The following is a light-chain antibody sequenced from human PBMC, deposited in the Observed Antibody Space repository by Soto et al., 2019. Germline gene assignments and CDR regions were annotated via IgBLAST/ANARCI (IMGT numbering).Light chain of an antibody. CDR1: SSDVGGYNY. CDR3: TSYTSSRLVV. CDR2: DVS. J-gene: IGLJ2*01. V-gene: IGLV2-14*01. Sequence: QSAVTQPASVAGSPGQSISISCTGTSSDVGGYNYVSWYQQHPGKAPKLMIYDVSNRPSGVSNRFSGSKSGNTASLTISGLHAEAETDYYCTSYTSSRLVVFGGGTKLTVL.